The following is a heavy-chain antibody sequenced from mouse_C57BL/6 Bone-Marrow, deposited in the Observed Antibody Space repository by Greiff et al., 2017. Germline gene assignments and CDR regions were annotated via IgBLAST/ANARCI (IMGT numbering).Heavy chain of an antibody. D-gene: IGHD2-4*01. CDR3: ARLYYDYDGSLDLARDY. Sequence: EVKLVESGGGLVQPGGSLSLSCAASGFTFTDYYMSWVRQPPGKALEWLGFIRNKANGYTTEYSASVKGRFTISRDNSQSILYLQMNALRAEDSATYYCARLYYDYDGSLDLARDYWGQGTSGTVSS. CDR1: GFTFTDYY. V-gene: IGHV7-3*01. CDR2: IRNKANGYTT. J-gene: IGHJ4*01.